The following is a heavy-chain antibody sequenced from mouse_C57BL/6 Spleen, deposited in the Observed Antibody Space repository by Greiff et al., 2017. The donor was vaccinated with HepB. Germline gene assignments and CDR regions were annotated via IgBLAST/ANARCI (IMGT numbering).Heavy chain of an antibody. J-gene: IGHJ1*03. CDR2: IYPGDGDT. CDR3: ARRDYDGYWYFDV. D-gene: IGHD2-4*01. V-gene: IGHV1-80*01. Sequence: QVQLKESGAELVKPGASVKISCKASGYAFSSYWMNWVKQRPGKGLEWIGQIYPGDGDTNYNGKFKGKATLTADKSSSTAYMQLSSLTSEDSAVYFCARRDYDGYWYFDVWGTGTTVTVSS. CDR1: GYAFSSYW.